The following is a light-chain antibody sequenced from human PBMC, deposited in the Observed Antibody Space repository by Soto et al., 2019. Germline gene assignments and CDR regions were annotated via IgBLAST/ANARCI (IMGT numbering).Light chain of an antibody. J-gene: IGKJ1*01. V-gene: IGKV3-15*01. CDR3: QQYQNLWT. CDR1: QTIYSN. Sequence: IGMTQSPATLSVSPGERATRSCRASQTIYSNVAWYQQRPGQPPRLLIYRASSRATGIPARFSGSGSGTEFTLTINSLQSEDFAVYYCQQYQNLWTFGQGTKVDIK. CDR2: RAS.